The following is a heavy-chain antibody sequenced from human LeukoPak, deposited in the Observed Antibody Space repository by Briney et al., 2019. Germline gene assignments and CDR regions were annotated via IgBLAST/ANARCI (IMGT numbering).Heavy chain of an antibody. Sequence: AVNLSFSAAASGFTCSSYSMKWVRQGPGKGLEWVSSISSTSSYIYYAGSVQGRFSISRDNAKNALYLQMNSLRAEDTAVYYCARSPHRGYYYIDVWAKGTTVTVSS. CDR3: ARSPHRGYYYIDV. CDR2: ISSTSSYI. J-gene: IGHJ6*03. CDR1: GFTCSSYS. V-gene: IGHV3-21*01.